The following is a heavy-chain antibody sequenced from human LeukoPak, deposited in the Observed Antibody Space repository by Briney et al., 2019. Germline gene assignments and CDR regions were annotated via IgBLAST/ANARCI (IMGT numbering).Heavy chain of an antibody. Sequence: GRSLRLSCAASGFTFSSYSMNWVRQAPGKGLEWVSSISSSSSYIYYADSVKGRFTISRDNSKNTLYLQMNSLRAEDTAVYYCAKDSPTYYYDSSGYYGLGYWGQGTLVTVSS. J-gene: IGHJ4*02. CDR1: GFTFSSYS. V-gene: IGHV3-21*04. CDR3: AKDSPTYYYDSSGYYGLGY. D-gene: IGHD3-22*01. CDR2: ISSSSSYI.